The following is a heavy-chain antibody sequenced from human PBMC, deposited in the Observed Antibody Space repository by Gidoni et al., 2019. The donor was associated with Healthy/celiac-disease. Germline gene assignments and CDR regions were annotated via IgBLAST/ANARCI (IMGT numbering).Heavy chain of an antibody. CDR1: GFTFSRYW. CDR2: INSDGSST. Sequence: EVQLVESGGGLVQPGGSLRLPCAASGFTFSRYWMHSVSQAPGKGLVCVSRINSDGSSTSYADSVKGRFTISRDNAKTTLYLQMNSLRAEDTAVYYCARLNVRYIAALVYYYYYYVMDVWGQGTTVTVSS. V-gene: IGHV3-74*01. D-gene: IGHD6-6*01. J-gene: IGHJ6*02. CDR3: ARLNVRYIAALVYYYYYYVMDV.